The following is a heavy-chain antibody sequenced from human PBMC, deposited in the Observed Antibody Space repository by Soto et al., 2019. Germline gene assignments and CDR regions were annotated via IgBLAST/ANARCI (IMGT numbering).Heavy chain of an antibody. CDR3: ARGYCSGGSCYWFDY. J-gene: IGHJ4*02. D-gene: IGHD2-15*01. Sequence: QVQLQESGPGLVKPLETLSLTYTVSGGSISGYYWNWIRQPPGKGLEWIGFIYYTGSTNYNPSLKSRVTLSLDTSKTQFSLNLSSVTAADTAVYYCARGYCSGGSCYWFDYWGQGTLVTVSS. V-gene: IGHV4-59*01. CDR2: IYYTGST. CDR1: GGSISGYY.